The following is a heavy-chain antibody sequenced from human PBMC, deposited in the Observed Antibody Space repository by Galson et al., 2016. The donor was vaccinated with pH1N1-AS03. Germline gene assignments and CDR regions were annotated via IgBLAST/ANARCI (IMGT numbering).Heavy chain of an antibody. D-gene: IGHD1-26*01. V-gene: IGHV1-46*01. CDR2: INPSDGGK. Sequence: SVKVSCKASGYTFTSYYIHWVRQAPGQGLEWMGMINPSDGGKTYAQRFEDRLTMTRDTSTTTVYLEVRSLYAGDAAVNFCLRERLQGAIVFDLWGQGTMVIVSS. CDR1: GYTFTSYY. CDR3: LRERLQGAIVFDL. J-gene: IGHJ3*01.